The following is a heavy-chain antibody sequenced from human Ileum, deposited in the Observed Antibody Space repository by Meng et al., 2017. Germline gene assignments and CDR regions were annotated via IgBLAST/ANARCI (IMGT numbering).Heavy chain of an antibody. Sequence: QVQLQESGPGLVKPSQTLSLNCTVSGGSITSGAYYWSRIRQPPGKGLEWIGYIFYTGATYSNPSLKSRVTVSLDTSKSQFSLKLSSVTAADTVIYYCVSERRRSYFFDYWGQGTLVTVSS. CDR3: VSERRRSYFFDY. J-gene: IGHJ4*02. V-gene: IGHV4-30-4*01. CDR1: GGSITSGAYY. CDR2: IFYTGAT.